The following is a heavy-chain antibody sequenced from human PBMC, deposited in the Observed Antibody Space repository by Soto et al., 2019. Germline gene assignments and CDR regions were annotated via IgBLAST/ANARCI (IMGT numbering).Heavy chain of an antibody. CDR1: GYSISSGSY. V-gene: IGHV4-38-2*02. CDR3: ERAHVMVLAGSTFDY. D-gene: IGHD6-19*01. CDR2: IYHGGTT. Sequence: PSETLSLTCTVSGYSISSGSYWGWIRQPPGKGPEWIASIYHGGTTFYNPSLKSRITISVDTSHNQFSLNLRSVTAADTAVYYCERAHVMVLAGSTFDYWGHGTLVTVSS. J-gene: IGHJ4*01.